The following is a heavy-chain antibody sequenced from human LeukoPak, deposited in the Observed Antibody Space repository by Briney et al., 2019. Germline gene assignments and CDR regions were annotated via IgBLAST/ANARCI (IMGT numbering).Heavy chain of an antibody. Sequence: GGSLRLSCAASGFTFSSYGMHWVRQAPGKGLEWVAVISYDGSDKYYADSVKGRFTISRDNSKNTLYLQMNSLRAEDTAVYYCARTFFRELLQEFDYWGQGTLVTVSS. D-gene: IGHD1-26*01. CDR3: ARTFFRELLQEFDY. V-gene: IGHV3-30*03. CDR2: ISYDGSDK. CDR1: GFTFSSYG. J-gene: IGHJ4*02.